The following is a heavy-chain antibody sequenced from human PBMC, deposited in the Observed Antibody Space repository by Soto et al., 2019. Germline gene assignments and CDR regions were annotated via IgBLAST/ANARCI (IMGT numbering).Heavy chain of an antibody. J-gene: IGHJ6*02. Sequence: PSETLSLTCAVSGGSISSSNWWSWVRQPPGKGLGGLGEIYHSGSTNYNPSLKSRVTISVDKSKNQFSLKMSTVTAADTAVYYCARGTVFGGNYYEGMDVWGQGTTVTVSS. V-gene: IGHV4-4*02. CDR2: IYHSGST. D-gene: IGHD3-3*01. CDR1: GGSISSSNW. CDR3: ARGTVFGGNYYEGMDV.